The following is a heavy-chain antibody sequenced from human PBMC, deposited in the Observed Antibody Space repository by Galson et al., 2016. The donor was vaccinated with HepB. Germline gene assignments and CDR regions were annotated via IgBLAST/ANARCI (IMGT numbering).Heavy chain of an antibody. CDR2: INPNSGGT. CDR1: GYTFTTYW. CDR3: ARGGGYYDFVTGYYMNPGAHYFDY. Sequence: SVKVSCKASGYTFTTYWLHWVRQAPGQGLEWMGIINPNSGGTTYAQKFQGRVTMTRATSTSTVYMELSSLRSEDTAVYYCARGGGYYDFVTGYYMNPGAHYFDYWGQGTLVTVS. V-gene: IGHV1-46*01. D-gene: IGHD3-9*01. J-gene: IGHJ4*02.